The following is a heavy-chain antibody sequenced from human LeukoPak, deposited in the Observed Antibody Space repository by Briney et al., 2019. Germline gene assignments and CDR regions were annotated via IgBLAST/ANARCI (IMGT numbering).Heavy chain of an antibody. CDR2: IYTSGST. CDR1: GGSISSYY. V-gene: IGHV4-4*07. Sequence: SETLSLTCTVSGGSISSYYWSWVRQPAGKGLEWIGRIYTSGSTNYNPSLKSRVTISVATSKNQFSLKLSYVTAADTAVYYCAREVQTRANWFDPWGQGTLVTVSS. J-gene: IGHJ5*02. D-gene: IGHD1-14*01. CDR3: AREVQTRANWFDP.